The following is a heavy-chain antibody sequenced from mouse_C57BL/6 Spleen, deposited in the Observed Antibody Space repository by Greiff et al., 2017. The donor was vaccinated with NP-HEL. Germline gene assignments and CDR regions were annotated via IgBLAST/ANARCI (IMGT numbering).Heavy chain of an antibody. CDR2: IDPSDRET. CDR3: ARNNLYYAMDY. J-gene: IGHJ4*01. V-gene: IGHV1-52*01. CDR1: GYTFTSYW. D-gene: IGHD4-1*02. Sequence: QVQLQQPGAELVRPGSSVKLSCKASGYTFTSYWMHWVKQRPIQGLEWIGNIDPSDRETHYNQKFKDKATLTVDKSSSTAYMQLSSLTSEDSAVYYCARNNLYYAMDYWGQGTSVTVSS.